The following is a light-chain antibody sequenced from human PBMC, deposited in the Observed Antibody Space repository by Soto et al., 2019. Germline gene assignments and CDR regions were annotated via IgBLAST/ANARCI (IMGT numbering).Light chain of an antibody. CDR2: WAS. CDR3: QQYYGTPVT. V-gene: IGKV4-1*01. J-gene: IGKJ4*01. Sequence: DIVMTQSPDSLAVSLGERATINCKSSQSVLYSADNKNYLAWYQEKPGQPPKLLIYWASTRESGVPDRFSGSASVPHFALTISTLQAEYVAVCYCQQYYGTPVTFGGATKVEIK. CDR1: QSVLYSADNKNY.